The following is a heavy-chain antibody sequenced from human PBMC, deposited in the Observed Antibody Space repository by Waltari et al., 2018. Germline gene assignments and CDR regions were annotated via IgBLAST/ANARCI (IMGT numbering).Heavy chain of an antibody. Sequence: EVQLVESGGGLVQPGRSLRLSCAASGFPFDDYAMHWVRQAPGKGLECVSGISWNSGSIGYADSVKGRVTISRDNAKNSLYLQMNSLRAEDTALYYCAKDIGLYSYYFDYWGQGTLVTVSS. J-gene: IGHJ4*02. V-gene: IGHV3-9*01. CDR3: AKDIGLYSYYFDY. CDR2: ISWNSGSI. D-gene: IGHD2-15*01. CDR1: GFPFDDYA.